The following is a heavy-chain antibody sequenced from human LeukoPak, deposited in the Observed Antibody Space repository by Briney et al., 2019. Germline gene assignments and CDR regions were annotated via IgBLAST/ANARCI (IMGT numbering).Heavy chain of an antibody. V-gene: IGHV1-2*02. CDR2: INPNSGGT. CDR3: ARDIEVKYYDILTNSPSYYYGMDV. Sequence: ATVKVSCKASGYTFTGYYVHWVRQAPGQGLEWMGWINPNSGGTNYAQKFQGRVTMTRDTSISTAYMELSRLRSDDTAVYYCARDIEVKYYDILTNSPSYYYGMDVWGQGTTVTVSS. D-gene: IGHD3-9*01. J-gene: IGHJ6*02. CDR1: GYTFTGYY.